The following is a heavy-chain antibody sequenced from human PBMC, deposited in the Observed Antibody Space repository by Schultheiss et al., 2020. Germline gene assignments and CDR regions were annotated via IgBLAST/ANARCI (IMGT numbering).Heavy chain of an antibody. CDR2: ISYDGSNK. D-gene: IGHD3-22*01. CDR3: AKDFAQSSGYYSFLFDY. CDR1: GFTFSSYG. V-gene: IGHV3-30*18. Sequence: SLRLSCAASGFTFSSYGMHWVRQAPGKGLEWVAVISYDGSNKYYADSVKGRFTISRDNSKNTLYLQMNSLRAEDTAVYYCAKDFAQSSGYYSFLFDYWGQGTLVTVPS. J-gene: IGHJ4*02.